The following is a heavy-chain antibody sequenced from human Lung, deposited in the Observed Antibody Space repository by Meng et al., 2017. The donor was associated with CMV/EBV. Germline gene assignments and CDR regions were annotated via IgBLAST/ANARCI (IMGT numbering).Heavy chain of an antibody. CDR2: IRSKANSCAT. D-gene: IGHD1-26*01. J-gene: IGHJ5*02. Sequence: FTCSGSGMHWVRQASGQGLEWVGRIRSKANSCATAYAASVKGRFTISRDDSKNTAYLQMNSLKAEDTAVYYCTRPGWERSTGVWFDPWGQGTLVTVSS. CDR1: FTCSGSG. CDR3: TRPGWERSTGVWFDP. V-gene: IGHV3-73*01.